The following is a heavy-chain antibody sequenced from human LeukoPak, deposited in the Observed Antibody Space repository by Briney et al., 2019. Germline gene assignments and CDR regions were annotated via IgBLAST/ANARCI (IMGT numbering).Heavy chain of an antibody. CDR1: GGSISSGGYY. CDR3: ARAPGLPDYYNYYYMDV. CDR2: IYYSGST. D-gene: IGHD5/OR15-5a*01. J-gene: IGHJ6*03. Sequence: TLSLTCTVSGGSISSGGYYWSWIRQHPGKGLEWIGYIYYSGSTYYNPSLKSRVTISVDTSKNQFSLKLSSVTAADTAVYYCARAPGLPDYYNYYYMDVWGKGTTVTVSS. V-gene: IGHV4-31*03.